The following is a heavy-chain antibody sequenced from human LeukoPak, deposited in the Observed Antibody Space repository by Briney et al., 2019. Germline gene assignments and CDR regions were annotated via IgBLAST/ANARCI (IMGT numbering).Heavy chain of an antibody. J-gene: IGHJ4*02. CDR3: AKDMWSGYSYFDY. CDR2: ISWDGGST. Sequence: GGSLRLSCAASGFTFDDYTMHWVRQAPGKGLEWVSLISWDGGSTYYADSVKGRFTISRDNSKNSLYLQMNSLRTEDTALYYCAKDMWSGYSYFDYWGQGTLVTVSS. V-gene: IGHV3-43*01. CDR1: GFTFDDYT. D-gene: IGHD3-3*01.